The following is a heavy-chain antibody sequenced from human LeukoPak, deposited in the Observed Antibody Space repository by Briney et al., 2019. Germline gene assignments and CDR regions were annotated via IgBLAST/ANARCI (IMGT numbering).Heavy chain of an antibody. D-gene: IGHD4-23*01. CDR1: GGSISSDSQY. J-gene: IGHJ3*02. V-gene: IGHV4-61*02. CDR3: ARRAYVGKAAFDI. Sequence: SETLSLTCTVSGGSISSDSQYWSWIRQPAGKGLEWIGRIFSSGSINYNPSLKSRVTISVDTSKNQFSLKLTSVTAADTAVYYCARRAYVGKAAFDIWGQGTMVTVSS. CDR2: IFSSGSI.